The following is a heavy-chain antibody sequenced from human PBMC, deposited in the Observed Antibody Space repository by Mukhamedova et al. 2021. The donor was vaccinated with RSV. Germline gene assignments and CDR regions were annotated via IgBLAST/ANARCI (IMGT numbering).Heavy chain of an antibody. V-gene: IGHV1-2*06. Sequence: MGRITPNSGDTNYAQKFQGRVTMTRDTSVSTAYMELSRLTSYDTAVYYCASIGYCSGDRCYFAFDMWGQGTMVTVSS. D-gene: IGHD2-15*01. J-gene: IGHJ3*02. CDR2: ITPNSGDT. CDR3: ASIGYCSGDRCYFAFDM.